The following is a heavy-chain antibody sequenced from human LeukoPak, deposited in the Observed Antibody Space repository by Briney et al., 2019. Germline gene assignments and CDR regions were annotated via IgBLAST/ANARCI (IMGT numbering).Heavy chain of an antibody. J-gene: IGHJ5*02. CDR2: ISGGSREI. Sequence: GGSLRLSCAVSGFTFSDYSMSWIRQAPGKGLEWVSYISGGSREINHAQSVKGRLSISRDNAKNALYLQMNSLRVEDSAVYYCARMAKDYPGSGPYESFAPWGQGTLVTVSS. CDR3: ARMAKDYPGSGPYESFAP. D-gene: IGHD3-10*01. V-gene: IGHV3-11*03. CDR1: GFTFSDYS.